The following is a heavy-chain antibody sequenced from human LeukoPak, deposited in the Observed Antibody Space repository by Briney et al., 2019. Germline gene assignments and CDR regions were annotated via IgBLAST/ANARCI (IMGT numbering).Heavy chain of an antibody. CDR2: IYYSGST. CDR3: ARGAFGELLYYFDY. Sequence: SETLSLTCTVSGGSISSSSYYWGWIRQPPGKGLEWIGSIYYSGSTNYNPSLKSRVSISVDTSKNQFSLKLSSVTAADTAVYYCARGAFGELLYYFDYWGQGTLVTVSS. CDR1: GGSISSSSYY. V-gene: IGHV4-39*07. J-gene: IGHJ4*02. D-gene: IGHD3-10*01.